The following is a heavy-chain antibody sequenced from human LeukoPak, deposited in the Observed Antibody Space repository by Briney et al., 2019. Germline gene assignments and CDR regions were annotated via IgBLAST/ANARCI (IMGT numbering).Heavy chain of an antibody. Sequence: PGGSLRLSCAASGFSFRSYAMHWVRQAPGKGLEWVAVIAYDGSTKYYADSVKGRFTISRDNSHNTVDLQMNSLTAEDTAVYFCAKSYCSGGSCYSWSVDYWGQGTLVTVSP. CDR2: IAYDGSTK. V-gene: IGHV3-30*04. CDR1: GFSFRSYA. D-gene: IGHD2-15*01. CDR3: AKSYCSGGSCYSWSVDY. J-gene: IGHJ4*02.